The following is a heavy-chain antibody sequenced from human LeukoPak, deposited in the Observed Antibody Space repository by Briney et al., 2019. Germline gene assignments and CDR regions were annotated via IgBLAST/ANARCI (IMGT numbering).Heavy chain of an antibody. V-gene: IGHV3-48*02. Sequence: GGSLRLSCAASGFAFSSYAMSWVRQAPGKGLEWVSHITASGTAMFYADSVKGRFTISRDNAKNSLYLQMNSLRDEDTAVYYCASSGSYRFDYWGQGTLVTVSS. CDR3: ASSGSYRFDY. CDR1: GFAFSSYA. J-gene: IGHJ4*02. D-gene: IGHD1-26*01. CDR2: ITASGTAM.